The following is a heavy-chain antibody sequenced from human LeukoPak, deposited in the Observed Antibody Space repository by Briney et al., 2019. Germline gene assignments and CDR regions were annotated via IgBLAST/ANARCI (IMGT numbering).Heavy chain of an antibody. J-gene: IGHJ4*02. CDR1: GGSVSSGSYY. Sequence: SETLSLTCTVSGGSVSSGSYYWSWIRQPPGKGLEWIGYIYYSGSTNYNPSLKSRVTISVDTSKNQFSLKLSSVTAADTAVYYCATTPSFYYDGSGHYLYYFDYWGQGTLVTVSS. D-gene: IGHD3-22*01. CDR2: IYYSGST. V-gene: IGHV4-61*01. CDR3: ATTPSFYYDGSGHYLYYFDY.